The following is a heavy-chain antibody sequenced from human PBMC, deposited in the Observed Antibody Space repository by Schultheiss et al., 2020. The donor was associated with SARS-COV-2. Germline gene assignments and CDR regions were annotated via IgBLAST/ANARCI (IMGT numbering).Heavy chain of an antibody. D-gene: IGHD4-17*01. CDR2: INHSGGT. Sequence: SETLSLTCAVYGGSFSGYYWSWIRQPPGKGLEWIGEINHSGGTNYNPSLKSRVSISVDMSKNQFSLKLSSVTAADTAVYYCARGSYGDYDPYYYYGMDVWGQGTTVTVSS. J-gene: IGHJ6*02. CDR3: ARGSYGDYDPYYYYGMDV. CDR1: GGSFSGYY. V-gene: IGHV4-34*01.